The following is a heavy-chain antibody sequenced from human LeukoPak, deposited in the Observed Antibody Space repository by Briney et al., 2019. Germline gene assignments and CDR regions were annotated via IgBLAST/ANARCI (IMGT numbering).Heavy chain of an antibody. V-gene: IGHV1-8*01. CDR2: MNPNSGNT. D-gene: IGHD5-18*01. CDR1: GYTFTSYD. Sequence: WASVQFSCQASGYTFTSYDINWVRQATGQGLEWMGWMNPNSGNTGYAQKFQGRVTMTRNTSISTAYMELSSLRSEDTAVYYCARWGHTANYYWGQGTLVTVSS. CDR3: ARWGHTANYY. J-gene: IGHJ4*02.